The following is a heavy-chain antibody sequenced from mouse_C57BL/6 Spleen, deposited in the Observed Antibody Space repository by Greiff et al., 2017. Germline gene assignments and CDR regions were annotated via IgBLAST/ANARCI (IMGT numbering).Heavy chain of an antibody. D-gene: IGHD3-2*02. CDR3: AVDSSGWGY. V-gene: IGHV14-3*01. J-gene: IGHJ2*01. Sequence: EVQLQQSVAELVRPGASVKLSCTASGFNIKNTSMHWVKQRPEQSLEWIGRIDPANGNTKYAPKFKGKATITADTSSITAYLQLSRLTAEDTAIYYCAVDSSGWGYWGQGTTLTVSS. CDR1: GFNIKNTS. CDR2: IDPANGNT.